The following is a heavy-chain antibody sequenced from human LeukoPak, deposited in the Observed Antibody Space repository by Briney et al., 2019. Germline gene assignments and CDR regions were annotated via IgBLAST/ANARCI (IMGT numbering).Heavy chain of an antibody. J-gene: IGHJ4*02. CDR2: ISSSSSYI. V-gene: IGHV3-21*01. D-gene: IGHD1-26*01. CDR1: GFTVDSNY. CDR3: ARLSGSYQYYFDY. Sequence: GGSLRLSCAASGFTVDSNYLSWVRQAPGKGLEWVSSISSSSSYIYYADSVKGRFTISRDNAKNSLYLQMNSLRAEDTAVYYCARLSGSYQYYFDYWGQGTLVTVSS.